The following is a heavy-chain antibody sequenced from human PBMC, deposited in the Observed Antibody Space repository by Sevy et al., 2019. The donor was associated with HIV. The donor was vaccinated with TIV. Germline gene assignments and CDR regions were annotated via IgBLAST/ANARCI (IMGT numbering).Heavy chain of an antibody. CDR2: IYYSGST. CDR3: ARTYSSSWFHVFDY. J-gene: IGHJ4*02. Sequence: SETLSLTCTVSGGSISSSSYYWGWIRQPPGKGLEWIGSIYYSGSTYYNPSLKSRVTISVDTSKNQFSLKLSSVTAADTAVYYCARTYSSSWFHVFDYWGQGTLVTVSS. V-gene: IGHV4-39*01. CDR1: GGSISSSSYY. D-gene: IGHD6-13*01.